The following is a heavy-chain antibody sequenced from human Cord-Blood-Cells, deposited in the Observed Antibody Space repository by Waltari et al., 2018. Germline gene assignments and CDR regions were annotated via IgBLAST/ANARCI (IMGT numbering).Heavy chain of an antibody. CDR3: ARDDSGSLPGDAFDI. V-gene: IGHV4-4*07. D-gene: IGHD1-26*01. J-gene: IGHJ3*02. CDR1: GGPISSYY. Sequence: QVQLQESGPGLVKPSETLSLTCTVSGGPISSYYWSWIRQPAGKGLEWIGRIYTSGSTNYNPSLKSRVTMSVDTSKNQFSLKLSSVTAADTAVYYCARDDSGSLPGDAFDIWGQGTMVTVSS. CDR2: IYTSGST.